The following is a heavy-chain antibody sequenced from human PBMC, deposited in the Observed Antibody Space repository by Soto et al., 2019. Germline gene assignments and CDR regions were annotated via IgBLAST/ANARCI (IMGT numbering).Heavy chain of an antibody. D-gene: IGHD2-15*01. CDR2: MRGSGGST. J-gene: IGHJ3*02. CDR3: AKPAAGYCSGGRCWGAFDI. Sequence: EVQLLESGGGLVQPGGSLRLSCAASGFTFSSHAMSWVRQAPGKGLEWVSAMRGSGGSTYYADSVKGRFTISRDISKTTLYLQRNSLRADETAVYYCAKPAAGYCSGGRCWGAFDIWGQGTMVTVSS. V-gene: IGHV3-23*01. CDR1: GFTFSSHA.